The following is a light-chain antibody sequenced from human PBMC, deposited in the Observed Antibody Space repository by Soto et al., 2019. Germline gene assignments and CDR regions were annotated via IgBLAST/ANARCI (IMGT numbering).Light chain of an antibody. CDR1: QSISNW. CDR2: GAS. Sequence: DIQMTHSPSTLSASVGDRVTITCRASQSISNWLAWYQQKPGKAPKLLISGASSLESGVPSRFSGSGSGTEFTLTISSLQPDDFATYYCQQYDSYSYTFGQGNKVEIX. V-gene: IGKV1-5*01. J-gene: IGKJ2*01. CDR3: QQYDSYSYT.